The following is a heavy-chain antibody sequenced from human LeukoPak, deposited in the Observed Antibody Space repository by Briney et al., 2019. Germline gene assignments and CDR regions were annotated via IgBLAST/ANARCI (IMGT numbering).Heavy chain of an antibody. CDR2: ISSSSSTI. D-gene: IGHD6-19*01. Sequence: GGSLRLSCAASGFTFSSYSMNWVRQAPGKGLEWVSYISSSSSTIYYADSVKGRFTISRDNAKNSLYLQMNSLRAEDTAVYYCARDELLFYSSGWHWDLGAFDIWGQGTMVTVSS. CDR3: ARDELLFYSSGWHWDLGAFDI. J-gene: IGHJ3*02. CDR1: GFTFSSYS. V-gene: IGHV3-48*01.